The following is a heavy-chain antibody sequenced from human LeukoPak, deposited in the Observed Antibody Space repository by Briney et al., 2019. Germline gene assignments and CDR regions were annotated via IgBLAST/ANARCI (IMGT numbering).Heavy chain of an antibody. CDR2: ISGSGGST. CDR1: GFTFSSYA. Sequence: GGSLRLSCAASGFTFSSYAMSWVRQAPGKGLEWVSAISGSGGSTSYAQKFQGRVTMTRDTSTSTVYMELSSLRSEDTAVYYCAIHHYGSETSYYYYGMDVWGQGTTVTVSS. V-gene: IGHV3-23*01. J-gene: IGHJ6*02. D-gene: IGHD3-10*01. CDR3: AIHHYGSETSYYYYGMDV.